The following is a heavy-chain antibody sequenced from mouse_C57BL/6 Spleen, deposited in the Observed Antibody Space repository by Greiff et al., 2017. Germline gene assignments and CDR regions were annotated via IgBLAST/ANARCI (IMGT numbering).Heavy chain of an antibody. Sequence: QVQLQQPGAELVRPGSSVKLSFKASGYTFTSYWMHWVKQRPIQGLEWIGNIDPSDSETHYNQKFKDKATLTVDKSSSTAYMQLSSLTSEDSAVYYCARGGGYYYGSSHYYAMDYWGQGTSVTVSS. CDR1: GYTFTSYW. V-gene: IGHV1-52*01. CDR2: IDPSDSET. J-gene: IGHJ4*01. CDR3: ARGGGYYYGSSHYYAMDY. D-gene: IGHD1-1*01.